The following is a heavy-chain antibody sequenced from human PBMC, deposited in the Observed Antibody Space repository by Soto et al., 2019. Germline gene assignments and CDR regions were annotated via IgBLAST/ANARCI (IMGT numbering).Heavy chain of an antibody. V-gene: IGHV1-3*01. D-gene: IGHD4-17*01. J-gene: IGHJ6*03. CDR1: GYTFTSYA. CDR2: INAGNGNT. CDR3: ARDLYTVTTFYYYYMDV. Sequence: VQLVQSGAEVKKPGASVKVSCKASGYTFTSYAMHWVRQAPGQRLEWMGWINAGNGNTKYSQKFQGRVTITRDTSASTAYMELSSLRSEDTAVYYCARDLYTVTTFYYYYMDVWGKGTTVTVSS.